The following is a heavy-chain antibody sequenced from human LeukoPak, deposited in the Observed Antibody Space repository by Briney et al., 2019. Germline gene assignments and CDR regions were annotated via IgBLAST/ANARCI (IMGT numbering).Heavy chain of an antibody. J-gene: IGHJ5*02. CDR2: ISSSSSYI. V-gene: IGHV3-21*01. Sequence: GGSLRLSCAASGFTVSSNYMSWVRQAPGKGLEWVSSISSSSSYIYYADSVKGRFTISRDNAKNSLYLQMNSLRAEDTAVYYCARDVQAVAGFSSWFDPWGQGTLVTVSS. CDR1: GFTVSSNY. D-gene: IGHD6-19*01. CDR3: ARDVQAVAGFSSWFDP.